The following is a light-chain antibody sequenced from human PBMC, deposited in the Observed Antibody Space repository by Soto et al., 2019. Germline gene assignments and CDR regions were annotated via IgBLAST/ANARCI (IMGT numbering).Light chain of an antibody. CDR2: AAS. CDR1: QGISSF. Sequence: IQLTQTPSSLSASVGDRVTITCRASQGISSFLAWYQQKPGKAPKLLIYAASTLHTGVPSRFSGSGSGTEFTLTISSLQPEDFATYYCRQLNSYLITFGQGTRLEIK. J-gene: IGKJ5*01. CDR3: RQLNSYLIT. V-gene: IGKV1-9*01.